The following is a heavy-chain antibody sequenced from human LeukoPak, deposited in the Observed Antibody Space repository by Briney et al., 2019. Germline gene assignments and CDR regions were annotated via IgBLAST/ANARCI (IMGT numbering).Heavy chain of an antibody. CDR3: AFDSNGDQNYFDY. V-gene: IGHV4-61*01. Sequence: SETLSLTCTVSGGSVSSGSYYWSWIRQPPGKGLEWIGYIYYSGSTNYNPSLKSRVTISVDTSKNQFSLKLSSVTAADTAVYYCAFDSNGDQNYFDYWGQGTLVTVSS. CDR1: GGSVSSGSYY. CDR2: IYYSGST. D-gene: IGHD4-17*01. J-gene: IGHJ4*02.